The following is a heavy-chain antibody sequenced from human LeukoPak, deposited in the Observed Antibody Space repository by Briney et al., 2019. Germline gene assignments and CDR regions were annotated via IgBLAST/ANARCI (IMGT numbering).Heavy chain of an antibody. CDR3: ARDLVTRLNQYCDFWQFDP. CDR2: YYYSGCA. CDR1: SGSVSNSHYY. Sequence: PSGTLPLTCTDSSGSVSNSHYYWAWVRQPPGRRLERVGYYYYSGCAYYNPSFKSRVTISVDTSKNHFFLKRSPLNAADTAVYYCARDLVTRLNQYCDFWQFDPWGQGTLVTVSS. V-gene: IGHV4-30-4*08. D-gene: IGHD3-3*01. J-gene: IGHJ5*02.